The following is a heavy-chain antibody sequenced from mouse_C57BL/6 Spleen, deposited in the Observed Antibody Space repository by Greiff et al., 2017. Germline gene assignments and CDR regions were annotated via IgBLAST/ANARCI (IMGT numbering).Heavy chain of an antibody. D-gene: IGHD1-1*01. J-gene: IGHJ1*03. CDR2: ISNLAYSI. CDR3: ARHGYGSTHWYFDV. CDR1: GFTFSDYG. V-gene: IGHV5-15*01. Sequence: EVKLMESGGGLVQPGGSLKLSCAASGFTFSDYGMAWVRQAPRKGPEWVAFISNLAYSIYYADTVTGRFTISRENAKNTLYLEMSSLRSEDTAMYYCARHGYGSTHWYFDVWGTGTTVTVSS.